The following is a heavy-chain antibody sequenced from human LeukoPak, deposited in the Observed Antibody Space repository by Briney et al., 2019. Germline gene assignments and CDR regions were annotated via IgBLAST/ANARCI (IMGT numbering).Heavy chain of an antibody. CDR3: ASTKRPYGDYDY. V-gene: IGHV4-59*01. Sequence: SETLSLTCTVSGGSISSYYWNWIRQPPGKGLEWIGYIQYSGNTNYNPSLKSRVSISVDTSKNQFSLKLSSVTAADTAVYYCASTKRPYGDYDYWGQGTLVTVSS. CDR2: IQYSGNT. J-gene: IGHJ4*02. CDR1: GGSISSYY. D-gene: IGHD4-17*01.